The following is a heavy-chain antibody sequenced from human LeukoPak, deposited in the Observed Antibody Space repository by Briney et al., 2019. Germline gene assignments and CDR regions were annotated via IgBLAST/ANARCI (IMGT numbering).Heavy chain of an antibody. Sequence: SETLSLTCAVYGGSFSGYYWSWIRQPPGKGLEWIGEINHSGSTNYNPSLKSRVTISVDTSKNQFSLKLSSVTAADTAAYYCARVGDIVVVPAAMTFDIWGQGTMVTVSS. CDR2: INHSGST. V-gene: IGHV4-34*01. CDR3: ARVGDIVVVPAAMTFDI. J-gene: IGHJ3*02. CDR1: GGSFSGYY. D-gene: IGHD2-2*01.